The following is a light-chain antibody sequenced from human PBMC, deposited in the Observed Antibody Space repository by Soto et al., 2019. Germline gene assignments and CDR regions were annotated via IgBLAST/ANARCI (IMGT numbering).Light chain of an antibody. J-gene: IGLJ1*01. CDR2: RVT. CDR3: SSYTATRTYV. Sequence: QSVLTQPASVSGSPGQSVTISCTGTSSDVGGYNYVSWYQQLPGEAPKLIIYRVTDRPSGVSNRFSGSKSGNTASLTVSGLQAEDEGDYYCSSYTATRTYVFGTGTKVTVL. CDR1: SSDVGGYNY. V-gene: IGLV2-14*01.